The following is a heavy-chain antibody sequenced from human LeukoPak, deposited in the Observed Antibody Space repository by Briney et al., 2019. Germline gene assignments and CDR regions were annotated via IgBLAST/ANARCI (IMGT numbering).Heavy chain of an antibody. CDR1: GGSIVASDW. V-gene: IGHV4/OR15-8*02. CDR2: VFHTGSR. D-gene: IGHD2-21*01. CDR3: SRRNSLYDAFDI. J-gene: IGHJ3*02. Sequence: PSETLSLTCVVSGGSIVASDWWTWVRQIPGKGPEWIGEVFHTGSRNYSPSLKGRVTVSIDKNKSQSYLQLSSVTAADTGVYFCSRRNSLYDAFDIWGQGTLIVVSS.